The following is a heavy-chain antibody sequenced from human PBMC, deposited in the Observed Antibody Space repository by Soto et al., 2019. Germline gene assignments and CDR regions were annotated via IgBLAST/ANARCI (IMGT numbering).Heavy chain of an antibody. D-gene: IGHD3-3*01. CDR3: AKGADYDFWSGFDY. CDR2: ISWDGGST. Sequence: GGSLRLSCAASGFTFDDYTMHWVRQAPGKGLEWVSLISWDGGSTYYADSVKGRFTISRDNSKNSLYLQMNSLRTEDTALYYCAKGADYDFWSGFDYWGQGTLVTVSS. CDR1: GFTFDDYT. J-gene: IGHJ4*02. V-gene: IGHV3-43*01.